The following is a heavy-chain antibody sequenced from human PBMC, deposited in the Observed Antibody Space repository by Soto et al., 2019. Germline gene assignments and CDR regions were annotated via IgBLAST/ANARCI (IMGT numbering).Heavy chain of an antibody. CDR3: VKFPYYYDSSGYYGNYEDAFDI. Sequence: PGGSLRLSCSASGFTFSSYAMHWVRQAPGKGLEYASAISSSGGSTYYADSVKGRFTVSRDNSKNTLYLQMSSLRAEDTAVYYCVKFPYYYDSSGYYGNYEDAFDIWGQGTMVTVSS. D-gene: IGHD3-22*01. CDR2: ISSSGGST. J-gene: IGHJ3*02. CDR1: GFTFSSYA. V-gene: IGHV3-64D*06.